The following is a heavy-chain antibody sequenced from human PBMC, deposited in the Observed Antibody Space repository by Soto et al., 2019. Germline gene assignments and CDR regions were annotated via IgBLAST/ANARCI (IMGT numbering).Heavy chain of an antibody. Sequence: QVQLVQSGAEVKKPGSSVKVSRKASGGTFSSYAIDWVRQAPGQGLEWMGGIIPIFGTADYAQKFQGRVTXXADESTSTAYMELSSVSSEDTAVYYCARGQTGGGWGYCFGYWGQGTLVTVSS. CDR3: ARGQTGGGWGYCFGY. D-gene: IGHD3-16*01. V-gene: IGHV1-69*12. J-gene: IGHJ4*02. CDR1: GGTFSSYA. CDR2: IIPIFGTA.